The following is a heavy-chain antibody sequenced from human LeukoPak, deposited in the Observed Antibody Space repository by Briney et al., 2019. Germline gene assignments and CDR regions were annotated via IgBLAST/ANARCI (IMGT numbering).Heavy chain of an antibody. Sequence: PGRSLRLSCAASGFTFSSYAMRCVRQAPGKGLEWVAVISYDGSNKYYADSVKGRFTISRDNSKNTLYLQMNSLRAEDTAVYYCARGPSWYDSSGYYPPTGYWGQGTLVTVSS. J-gene: IGHJ4*02. V-gene: IGHV3-30-3*01. D-gene: IGHD3-22*01. CDR1: GFTFSSYA. CDR3: ARGPSWYDSSGYYPPTGY. CDR2: ISYDGSNK.